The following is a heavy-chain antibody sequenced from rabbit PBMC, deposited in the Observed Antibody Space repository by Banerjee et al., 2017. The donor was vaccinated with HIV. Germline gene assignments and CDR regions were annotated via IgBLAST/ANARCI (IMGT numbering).Heavy chain of an antibody. D-gene: IGHD1-1*01. V-gene: IGHV1S47*01. J-gene: IGHJ4*01. CDR2: IYPDYGNT. CDR3: ARFFPPNSAYYDL. Sequence: QEQLVESGGGLVQPGESLKLSCKASGIDFSTYAISWVRQAPGKGLEWIGCIYPDYGNTDYASWVNGRFTISLDNAQNTVFLQMTSLTAADTATYFCARFFPPNSAYYDLWGPGTLVTVS. CDR1: GIDFSTYA.